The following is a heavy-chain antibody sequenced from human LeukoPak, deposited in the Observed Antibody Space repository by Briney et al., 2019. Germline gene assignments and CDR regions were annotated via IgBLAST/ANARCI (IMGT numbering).Heavy chain of an antibody. V-gene: IGHV1-2*02. CDR1: GYTFTSYG. D-gene: IGHD6-19*01. CDR3: ATLAVADQSYYYYHGMDV. CDR2: IHPNSGGT. J-gene: IGHJ6*02. Sequence: ASVKVSCKASGYTFTSYGISWVRQAPGQGLEWMGWIHPNSGGTNYAQKFQGRVTMTRDTSISTAYMELSRLRSDDTAVYYCATLAVADQSYYYYHGMDVWGQGTTVTVSS.